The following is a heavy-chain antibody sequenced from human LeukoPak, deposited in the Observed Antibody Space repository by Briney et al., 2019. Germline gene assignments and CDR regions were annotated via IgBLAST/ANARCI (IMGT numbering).Heavy chain of an antibody. Sequence: GEPLKISCKGFGYSFANYLNAWVHQLRGKVLEWMVIIYPGDSATRYSPSFQGHVTISADTSINTAYLQCSTRNDSDTATYYCARRYDNAGYYVYWGQGTLVTVSS. D-gene: IGHD3-22*01. CDR3: ARRYDNAGYYVY. CDR2: IYPGDSAT. J-gene: IGHJ4*02. CDR1: GYSFANYL. V-gene: IGHV5-51*07.